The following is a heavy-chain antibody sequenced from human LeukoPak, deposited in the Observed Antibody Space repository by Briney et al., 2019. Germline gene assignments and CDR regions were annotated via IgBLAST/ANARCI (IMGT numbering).Heavy chain of an antibody. Sequence: PSETLSLTCAVYGGSFSGYYWNWIRQPPGKGLEWIGEINHSGSTNYNPSLKSRVTISVDTSKNQFSRKLSSVTAADTAVYYCARVANRYYDSSRGIWGQGTMVTVSS. V-gene: IGHV4-34*01. CDR3: ARVANRYYDSSRGI. D-gene: IGHD3-22*01. CDR2: INHSGST. CDR1: GGSFSGYY. J-gene: IGHJ3*02.